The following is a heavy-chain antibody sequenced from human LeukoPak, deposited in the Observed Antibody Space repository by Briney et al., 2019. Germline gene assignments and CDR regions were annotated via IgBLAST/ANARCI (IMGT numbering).Heavy chain of an antibody. D-gene: IGHD1-26*01. V-gene: IGHV1-46*02. CDR3: ATQWGREPYFDD. CDR1: GDNYNSYN. J-gene: IGHJ4*02. CDR2: ISPSGAST. Sequence: ASVTLSCKASGDNYNSYNFHWVRQAPGQGLEWMGIISPSGASTTYAQKFQGKFTMTRDTSTTILYMEMSSLRSEDTAVYYCATQWGREPYFDDWGQGTLVTVSP.